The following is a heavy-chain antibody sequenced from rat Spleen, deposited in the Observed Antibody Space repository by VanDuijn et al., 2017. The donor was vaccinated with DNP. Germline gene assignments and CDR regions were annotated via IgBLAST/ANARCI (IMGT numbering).Heavy chain of an antibody. Sequence: EVQVVESGGGLVQPGRSLKLSCAASGFTFSDYNMAWVRQAPKTGLEWVAHIIYDGSRTHYRDSVKGRFTISRDNAKNTLYLQMDSLRSEDTASYYCARGGYNSYYFDYWGQGVMVTVSS. J-gene: IGHJ2*01. CDR1: GFTFSDYN. CDR2: IIYDGSRT. V-gene: IGHV5S10*01. D-gene: IGHD1-4*01. CDR3: ARGGYNSYYFDY.